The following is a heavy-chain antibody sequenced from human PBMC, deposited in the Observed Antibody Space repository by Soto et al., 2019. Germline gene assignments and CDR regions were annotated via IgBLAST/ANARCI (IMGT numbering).Heavy chain of an antibody. Sequence: SETLSLTCTVSGGSISSYYWSWIRQPPGKGLEWIGYIYYSGSTNYNPSLKSRVTISVDTSKNQFSLKLSSVTAADTAVYYCARGPPDYGDYGNWFDPWGQGTLVTVSS. D-gene: IGHD4-17*01. J-gene: IGHJ5*02. CDR2: IYYSGST. V-gene: IGHV4-59*01. CDR1: GGSISSYY. CDR3: ARGPPDYGDYGNWFDP.